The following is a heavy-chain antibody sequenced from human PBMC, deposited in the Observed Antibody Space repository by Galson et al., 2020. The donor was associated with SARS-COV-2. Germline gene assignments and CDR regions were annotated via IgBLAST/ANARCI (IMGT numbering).Heavy chain of an antibody. CDR2: LNWNGGAT. D-gene: IGHD3-10*01. CDR1: GFTFDDHG. J-gene: IGHJ6*02. V-gene: IGHV3-20*04. Sequence: GGSLRLYCAASGFTFDDHGMSWVRQTPGKGLERVSGLNWNGGATGYADSVKGRFTISRDNAKISLYLQMTSLRAEDTSLYYCARDRIYHYYDALDVWGQGTTVTVSS. CDR3: ARDRIYHYYDALDV.